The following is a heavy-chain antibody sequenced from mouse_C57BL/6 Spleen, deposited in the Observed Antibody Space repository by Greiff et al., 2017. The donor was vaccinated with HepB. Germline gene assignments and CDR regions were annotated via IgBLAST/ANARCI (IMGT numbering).Heavy chain of an antibody. CDR3: ARHNWNYYAMDY. CDR1: GFTFSSYG. D-gene: IGHD4-1*01. CDR2: ISSGGSYT. Sequence: EVMLVESGGDLVKPGGSLKLSCAASGFTFSSYGMSWVRQTPDKRLEWVATISSGGSYTYYPDSVKGRFTISRDNAKNTLYLQMSSLKYEDAAMYYCARHNWNYYAMDYWGQGTSVTVSS. J-gene: IGHJ4*01. V-gene: IGHV5-6*01.